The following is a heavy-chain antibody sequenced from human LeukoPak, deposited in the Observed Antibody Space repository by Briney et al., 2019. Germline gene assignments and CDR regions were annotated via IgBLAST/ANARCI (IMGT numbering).Heavy chain of an antibody. CDR1: GGSISSSSYY. D-gene: IGHD2-2*01. J-gene: IGHJ4*02. CDR2: IYYSGST. V-gene: IGHV4-39*01. CDR3: ARQDIVVVLAAQEIYRGEIDY. Sequence: PSETLSLTCTVSGGSISSSSYYWGWIRQPPGKGLEWIGSIYYSGSTYYNPSLKSRVTISVDTSKNQFSLKLSSVTAADTAVYYCARQDIVVVLAAQEIYRGEIDYWGQGTLVTVSS.